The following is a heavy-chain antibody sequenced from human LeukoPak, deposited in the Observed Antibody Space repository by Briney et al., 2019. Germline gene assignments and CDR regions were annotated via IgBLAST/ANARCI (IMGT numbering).Heavy chain of an antibody. CDR1: GFSFSSYS. V-gene: IGHV3-48*01. D-gene: IGHD2/OR15-2a*01. Sequence: GGSLRLSCAASGFSFSSYSMNWVRQAPGKGLEWVSYISGSGNAKHYTDSVKGRFTISRDNAKNALYLQMNTLRVEDTAVYFCARDYVYAFDYWGQGTLVTVSS. J-gene: IGHJ4*02. CDR2: ISGSGNAK. CDR3: ARDYVYAFDY.